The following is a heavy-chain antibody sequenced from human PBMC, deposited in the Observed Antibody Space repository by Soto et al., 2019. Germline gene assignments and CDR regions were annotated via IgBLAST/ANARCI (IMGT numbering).Heavy chain of an antibody. J-gene: IGHJ4*02. CDR2: IYYSGST. V-gene: IGHV4-39*02. CDR3: ARDRGGDSSSWYRKTYFDY. CDR1: GGSISSSSYY. Sequence: SETLSLTCTVSGGSISSSSYYWGWIRQPPGKGLEWIGSIYYSGSTYYNPSLKSRVTISVDTSKNQYSLKLSSVTAADTAVYYCARDRGGDSSSWYRKTYFDYWGQGTLVTVSS. D-gene: IGHD6-13*01.